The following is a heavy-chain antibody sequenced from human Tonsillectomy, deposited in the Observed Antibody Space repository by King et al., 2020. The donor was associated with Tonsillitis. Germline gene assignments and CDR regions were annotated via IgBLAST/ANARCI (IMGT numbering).Heavy chain of an antibody. CDR1: GFSLSSYG. V-gene: IGHV3-33*08. CDR3: ARDPNSSGWFYYFDY. D-gene: IGHD6-19*01. CDR2: MWYDGNNK. J-gene: IGHJ4*02. Sequence: VQLVESGGGVVQPGGSLRLSCAASGFSLSSYGMHWVRQAPGKGLEWVAVMWYDGNNKYYADSVKGRFTISRDNSENTLYLQMNSLRAEETAVYYCARDPNSSGWFYYFDYWGQGTLVTVSS.